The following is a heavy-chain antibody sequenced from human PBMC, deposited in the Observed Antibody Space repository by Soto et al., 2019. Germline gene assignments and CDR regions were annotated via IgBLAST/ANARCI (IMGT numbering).Heavy chain of an antibody. CDR3: ARSSGGSGSYYWFDP. CDR1: GYSFTSYW. V-gene: IGHV5-51*01. Sequence: GESLKISCKGSGYSFTSYWIGWVRQMPGKGLEWMGIIYPGDSDTRYSPSFQGQVTISADKSISTAYLQWSSLKASDTAMYYCARSSGGSGSYYWFDPWGQGTLVTVSS. D-gene: IGHD3-10*01. CDR2: IYPGDSDT. J-gene: IGHJ5*02.